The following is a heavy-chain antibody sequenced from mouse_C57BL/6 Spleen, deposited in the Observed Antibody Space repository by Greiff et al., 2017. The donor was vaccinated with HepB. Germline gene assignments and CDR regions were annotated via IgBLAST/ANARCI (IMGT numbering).Heavy chain of an antibody. CDR1: GYAFSSYW. J-gene: IGHJ4*01. CDR3: ARGDYDYPYAMDY. Sequence: VKLMESGAELVKPGASVKISCKASGYAFSSYWMNWVKQRPGKGLEWIGQIYPGDGDTNYNGKFKGKATLTADKSSSTAYVQLSSLTSEDSAVYFCARGDYDYPYAMDYWGQGTSVTVSS. V-gene: IGHV1-80*01. CDR2: IYPGDGDT. D-gene: IGHD2-4*01.